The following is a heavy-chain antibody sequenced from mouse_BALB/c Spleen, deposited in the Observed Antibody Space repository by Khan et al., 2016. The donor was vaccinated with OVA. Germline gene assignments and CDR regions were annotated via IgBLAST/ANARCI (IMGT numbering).Heavy chain of an antibody. CDR2: INSNGGST. CDR3: ARMARTIN. Sequence: EVQLQESGGGLVQPGGSLKLSCAASGFTFSSYGMSWVRQTPDKRLELVATINSNGGSTYYPDSVKGRFTISRDNAKNTLYLQMSSLKSEDIAMYYCARMARTINWGQGTTLTVSS. V-gene: IGHV5-6-3*01. J-gene: IGHJ2*01. CDR1: GFTFSSYG.